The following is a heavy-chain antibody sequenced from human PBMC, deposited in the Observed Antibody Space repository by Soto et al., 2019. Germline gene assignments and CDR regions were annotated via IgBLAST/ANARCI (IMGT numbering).Heavy chain of an antibody. CDR1: GYTFTSYD. CDR3: ARGGYYDSSGYYMRGVPIDY. Sequence: ASVKVSCKASGYTFTSYDINWVRQATGQGLEWMGWMNPNSGNTGYAQKFQGRVTMTRNTSISTAYMELSSLRSEDTAVYYCARGGYYDSSGYYMRGVPIDYWGQGTLVTAPQ. V-gene: IGHV1-8*01. D-gene: IGHD3-22*01. CDR2: MNPNSGNT. J-gene: IGHJ4*02.